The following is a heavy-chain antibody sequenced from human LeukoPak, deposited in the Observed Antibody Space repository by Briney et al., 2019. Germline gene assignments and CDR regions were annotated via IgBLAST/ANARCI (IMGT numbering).Heavy chain of an antibody. J-gene: IGHJ5*02. CDR1: GGSISSSSYY. CDR2: IYYSGST. D-gene: IGHD1-1*01. CDR3: ARPVPSRLGWFDP. V-gene: IGHV4-39*01. Sequence: KTSETLSLTCTVSGGSISSSSYYWGWIRQPPGKGLEWIGSIYYSGSTYYNPSLKSRVTISVDTSKNQFSLKLRSVTAADTAVYYCARPVPSRLGWFDPWGQGTLVTVSS.